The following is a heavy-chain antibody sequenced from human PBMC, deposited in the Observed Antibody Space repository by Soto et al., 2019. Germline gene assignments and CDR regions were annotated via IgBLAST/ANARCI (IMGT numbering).Heavy chain of an antibody. CDR1: GGTFISYA. CDR2: IIPIFGTA. J-gene: IGHJ2*01. Sequence: QVQLVQSGAAVKKPGSSVKVSCRASGGTFISYAISCLRQAPGEALEWRGGIIPIFGTANYAQKFQGRVTITADESTSTADIELSSLRSEDTAVYYCARELAYCGGDYYAFAYGGRGT. CDR3: ARELAYCGGDYYAFAY. V-gene: IGHV1-69*01. D-gene: IGHD2-21*02.